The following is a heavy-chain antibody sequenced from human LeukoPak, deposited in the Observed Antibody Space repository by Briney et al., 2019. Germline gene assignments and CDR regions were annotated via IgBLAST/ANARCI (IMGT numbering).Heavy chain of an antibody. CDR2: ISGSGGST. D-gene: IGHD3-3*01. Sequence: GGSLRLSCAAAGFTFSSNAMSWVRQPPGKGLEWVSGISGSGGSTYCADSVKGRFTVSRDKSKNTLYLQMNSLRVEDTAVYYCAKLESPYNYYGMDVWGQGTTVTVS. J-gene: IGHJ6*02. CDR1: GFTFSSNA. V-gene: IGHV3-23*01. CDR3: AKLESPYNYYGMDV.